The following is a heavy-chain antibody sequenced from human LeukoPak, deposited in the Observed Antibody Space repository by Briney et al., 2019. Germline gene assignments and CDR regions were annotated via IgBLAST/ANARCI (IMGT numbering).Heavy chain of an antibody. J-gene: IGHJ6*03. V-gene: IGHV1-69*05. Sequence: GASVKVSCKASGGTFSSYAISWVRQAPGQGLEWMGGIIPIFGTANYAQKFQGRVTITTDESTSTAYMELSSLRCEDTAVYYCASSHDYYYYMDVWGKGTTVTVSS. CDR3: ASSHDYYYYMDV. CDR2: IIPIFGTA. CDR1: GGTFSSYA.